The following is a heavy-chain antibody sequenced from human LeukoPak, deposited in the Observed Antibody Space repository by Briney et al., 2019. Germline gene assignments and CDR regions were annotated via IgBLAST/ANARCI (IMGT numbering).Heavy chain of an antibody. Sequence: GGSLRLSCAASGFTVSSNYMTWVRQAPGKGLKWVSTITTGDGNTYYADSVKGRFTVSRDDSKNTLYLQMNSLRAEDTAVYYCARLGSQGGVAALDYWGQGTLVTVSS. D-gene: IGHD6-25*01. CDR3: ARLGSQGGVAALDY. V-gene: IGHV3-53*01. CDR2: ITTGDGNT. CDR1: GFTVSSNY. J-gene: IGHJ4*02.